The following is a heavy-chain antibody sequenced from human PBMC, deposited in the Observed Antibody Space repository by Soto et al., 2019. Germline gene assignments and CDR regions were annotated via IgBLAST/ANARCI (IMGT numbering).Heavy chain of an antibody. CDR2: IYYSGST. D-gene: IGHD1-1*01. J-gene: IGHJ6*03. Sequence: PSETLSLTCTVSGGSISSSSYYWGWIRQPPGKGLEWIGSIYYSGSTYYNPSLKSRVTISVDTSKNQFSLKLSSVTAADTAVYYCARQDGIGERPWPYYYYYYMDVWGKGTTVTVSS. CDR1: GGSISSSSYY. V-gene: IGHV4-39*01. CDR3: ARQDGIGERPWPYYYYYYMDV.